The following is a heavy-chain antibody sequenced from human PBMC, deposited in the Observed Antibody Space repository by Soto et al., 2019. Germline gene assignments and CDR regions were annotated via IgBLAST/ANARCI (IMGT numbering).Heavy chain of an antibody. D-gene: IGHD6-6*01. CDR2: IIPIFGTA. J-gene: IGHJ6*02. Sequence: QVQLVQSGAEVKKPGSSVKVSCKASGGTFSSYAISWVRQAPGQGLEWMGGIIPIFGTANYAQKFQGRVTITADESTSTAYMELSSLRSEDTAVYYCARGRAGGQLRYYYGMDVWGQGTTFTVSS. CDR3: ARGRAGGQLRYYYGMDV. V-gene: IGHV1-69*01. CDR1: GGTFSSYA.